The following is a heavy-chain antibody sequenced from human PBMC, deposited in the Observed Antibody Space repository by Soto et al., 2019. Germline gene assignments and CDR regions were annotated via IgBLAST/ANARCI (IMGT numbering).Heavy chain of an antibody. V-gene: IGHV3-30-3*01. J-gene: IGHJ6*04. D-gene: IGHD6-19*01. Sequence: QVRLVESGGGVVQPGGSLRLSCAVSGFIFSSHTMHWVRQAPGKGLEWVALVSFDGDKQYYAHSVRGRFTISRDFSKNTLYLQMDSLRTDDTAVYICAKGTVAGTYYYSAVDVWGNGTTVTVSS. CDR3: AKGTVAGTYYYSAVDV. CDR2: VSFDGDKQ. CDR1: GFIFSSHT.